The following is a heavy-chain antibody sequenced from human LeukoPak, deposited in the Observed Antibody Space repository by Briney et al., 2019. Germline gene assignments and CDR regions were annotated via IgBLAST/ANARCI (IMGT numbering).Heavy chain of an antibody. J-gene: IGHJ6*03. Sequence: SETLSLTCAVSGGSISSSKWWSWLRQPPGKGLEWIGEVFHSGSTNYNPSLKSRVTISVDKSKNQFSLRLNSVTAADTAVYYCARHKDYYYSYMDVWGKGTTVTISS. V-gene: IGHV4-4*02. CDR1: GGSISSSKW. CDR2: VFHSGST. CDR3: ARHKDYYYSYMDV.